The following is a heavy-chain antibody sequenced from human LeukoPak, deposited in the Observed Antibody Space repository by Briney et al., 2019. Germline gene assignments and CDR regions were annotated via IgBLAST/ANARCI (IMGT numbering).Heavy chain of an antibody. J-gene: IGHJ4*02. CDR2: IYSAGNT. D-gene: IGHD3-22*01. V-gene: IGHV3-53*05. CDR1: GFTVSSNS. Sequence: GGSLRLSCTVSGFTVSSNSMSWVRQAPGKGLEWVSFIYSAGNTHYSDSVKGRFTISRDNSKNTLYLQMNSLRAEDTAVYYCANSPYYYDSSGYYYASHFDYWGQGTLVTVSS. CDR3: ANSPYYYDSSGYYYASHFDY.